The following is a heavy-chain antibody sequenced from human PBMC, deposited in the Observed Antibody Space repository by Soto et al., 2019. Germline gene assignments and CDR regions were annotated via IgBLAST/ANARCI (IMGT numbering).Heavy chain of an antibody. CDR2: INHSGST. V-gene: IGHV4-34*01. CDR1: GGSFSGYY. CDR3: ARGATSLDY. Sequence: SETLSLTCAVYGGSFSGYYWSWIRQPPGKGLEWIGEINHSGSTNYNPSLKSRVTISVDTSKNQFSLKLSSVTAADTAVYYCARGATSLDYWGQGTLVTVSS. J-gene: IGHJ4*02. D-gene: IGHD5-12*01.